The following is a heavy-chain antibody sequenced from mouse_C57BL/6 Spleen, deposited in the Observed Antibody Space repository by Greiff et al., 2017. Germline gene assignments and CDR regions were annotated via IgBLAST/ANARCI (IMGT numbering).Heavy chain of an antibody. D-gene: IGHD2-1*01. Sequence: QVQLQQSGAELARPGASVKLSCKASGYTFTSYGISWVKQRTGQGLEWIGEIYPRSGNTYYNEKFKGKATLTADKSSSTAYMELRSLTSEDSAVYFCANGNYDWFAYWGQGTLVTVSA. V-gene: IGHV1-81*01. CDR1: GYTFTSYG. J-gene: IGHJ3*01. CDR2: IYPRSGNT. CDR3: ANGNYDWFAY.